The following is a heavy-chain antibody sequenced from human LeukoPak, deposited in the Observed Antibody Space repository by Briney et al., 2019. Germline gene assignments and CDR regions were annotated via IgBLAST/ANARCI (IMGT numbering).Heavy chain of an antibody. CDR3: AKVTYGSGTYGAFDY. CDR1: GFTVSSNY. CDR2: ISGSGDNT. D-gene: IGHD3-10*01. J-gene: IGHJ4*02. Sequence: GGSLRLSCAASGFTVSSNYMSWVRQAPGKGLEWVSTISGSGDNTYYADSVKGRFAISRDNSKNTLYLQMNSLRAEDTAVYYCAKVTYGSGTYGAFDYWGQGTLVTVSS. V-gene: IGHV3-23*01.